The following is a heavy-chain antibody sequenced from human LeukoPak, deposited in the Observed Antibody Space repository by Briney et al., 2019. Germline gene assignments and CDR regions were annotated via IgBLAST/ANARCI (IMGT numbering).Heavy chain of an antibody. J-gene: IGHJ5*02. CDR2: IYHSGST. Sequence: SETLSLTXTVSGYSISSGYYWGWIRQPSGKGLEWIGSIYHSGSTYYNPSLKSRVTISVDTSKNQFSLKLSSVTAADTAVYYCARDRGSTVVTPSWFDPWGQGTLVTVSS. CDR3: ARDRGSTVVTPSWFDP. V-gene: IGHV4-38-2*02. CDR1: GYSISSGYY. D-gene: IGHD4-23*01.